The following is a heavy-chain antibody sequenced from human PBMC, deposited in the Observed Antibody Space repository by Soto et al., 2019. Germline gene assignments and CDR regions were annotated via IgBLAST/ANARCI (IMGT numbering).Heavy chain of an antibody. D-gene: IGHD1-1*01. CDR2: INGGTGQT. Sequence: GASLKVSCKSSGYTFTSYYMHWVRQAPGQSLEWMGWINGGTGQTKHSQRFQGRVNITRGTSASTAYMELSSLRSEDTAVYYCARGKGMEENYYYYGLDIWGQGTTVTVSS. CDR3: ARGKGMEENYYYYGLDI. J-gene: IGHJ6*02. V-gene: IGHV1-3*01. CDR1: GYTFTSYY.